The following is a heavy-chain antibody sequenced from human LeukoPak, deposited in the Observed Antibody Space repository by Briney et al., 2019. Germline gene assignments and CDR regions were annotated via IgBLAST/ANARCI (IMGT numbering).Heavy chain of an antibody. Sequence: PGRSLRLSCAASGVTFSSNTMHWVRLAPGKGLGWVALISYDGSNKYYADSVKGRFTISRDNSKNTLYLQMNSLRAEDTAVYYCARDLTPSRYSSSWNRFDYWGQGTLVTVSS. CDR2: ISYDGSNK. D-gene: IGHD6-13*01. CDR1: GVTFSSNT. V-gene: IGHV3-30-3*01. CDR3: ARDLTPSRYSSSWNRFDY. J-gene: IGHJ4*02.